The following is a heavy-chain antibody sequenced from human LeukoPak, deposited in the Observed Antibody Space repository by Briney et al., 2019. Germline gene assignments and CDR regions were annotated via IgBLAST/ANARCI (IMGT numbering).Heavy chain of an antibody. CDR2: IYYSGST. CDR3: ARVPYYHDSSGYYDAYFDY. V-gene: IGHV4-59*01. CDR1: GAPISTYY. Sequence: SETLSLTCTVSGAPISTYYWNWIRLPPGKGLEWIGFIYYSGSTSYNPSLKSRVTISVDTSTNQFSLKLSSVTAADTAVYYCARVPYYHDSSGYYDAYFDYWGQGTLVTVSS. D-gene: IGHD3-22*01. J-gene: IGHJ4*02.